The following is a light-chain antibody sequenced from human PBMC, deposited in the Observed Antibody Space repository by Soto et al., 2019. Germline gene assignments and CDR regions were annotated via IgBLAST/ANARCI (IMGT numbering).Light chain of an antibody. CDR2: CTS. J-gene: IGKJ1*01. CDR1: QSVISSC. Sequence: EIVLTQSPGTLSLSPGERATLSCRASQSVISSCLAWYQQKPGQAPRLLIYCTSSRATGIPDRFSGSGSGTDFALTISILEPEDFAVYHCQQYGTSPQTFGQGTKVEIK. CDR3: QQYGTSPQT. V-gene: IGKV3-20*01.